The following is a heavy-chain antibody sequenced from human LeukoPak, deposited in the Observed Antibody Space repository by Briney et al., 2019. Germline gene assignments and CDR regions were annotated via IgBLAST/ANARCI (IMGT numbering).Heavy chain of an antibody. CDR2: ISAYNGNT. J-gene: IGHJ4*02. Sequence: ASVKVSCKASGYTFTSYGISWVRQAPGQGLEWMGWISAYNGNTNYAQKLQGRVTMTTDTSTSTAYMELRGLRSDDTAVYYCARDYDFWSGYYILPFDYWGQGTLVTVSS. CDR3: ARDYDFWSGYYILPFDY. CDR1: GYTFTSYG. V-gene: IGHV1-18*01. D-gene: IGHD3-3*01.